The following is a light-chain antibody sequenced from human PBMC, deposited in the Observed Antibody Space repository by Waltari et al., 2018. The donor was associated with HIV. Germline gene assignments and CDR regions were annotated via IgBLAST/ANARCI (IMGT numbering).Light chain of an antibody. CDR1: QSIRNY. Sequence: DIQMTQSPSSLSASVGDRVTITCRASQSIRNYLNWYQQRPGKAPNLLIYAASSLQSGVPSRFSASGFGTDFTLTISSLRPEDFATYYCQQSYSTPRPFGQGTKVDIK. V-gene: IGKV1-39*01. CDR3: QQSYSTPRP. J-gene: IGKJ1*01. CDR2: AAS.